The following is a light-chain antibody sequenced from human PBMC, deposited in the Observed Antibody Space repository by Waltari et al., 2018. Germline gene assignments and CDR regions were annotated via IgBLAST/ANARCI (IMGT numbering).Light chain of an antibody. V-gene: IGLV2-14*03. J-gene: IGLJ2*01. CDR2: DVS. CDR3: SSYTSSSSGV. Sequence: QSALTQPASVSGSPGQSIAISCTGTSSDVGGYNYVSWYQQHPGKAPKLMIYDVSNRAAGVSNRCAGSKSGNTASLTISGLQAEDEADYYCSSYTSSSSGVVGGGTKLTVL. CDR1: SSDVGGYNY.